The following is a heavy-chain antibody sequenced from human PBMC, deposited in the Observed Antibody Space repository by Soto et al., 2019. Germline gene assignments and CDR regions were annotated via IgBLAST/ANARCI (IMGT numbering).Heavy chain of an antibody. V-gene: IGHV3-30-3*01. Sequence: ESVGGVVQPGRSLTLSCAASGFIFSTYAIHWVRQAPGKGLEWVAFLSYDGSNKLFADSVKGRFTISRDNSKNTLDLQMNSLRAEDTAVYYCARGGYCSSTSCYRYGMDVWGQGTTVTVSS. CDR1: GFIFSTYA. J-gene: IGHJ6*02. CDR3: ARGGYCSSTSCYRYGMDV. D-gene: IGHD2-2*03. CDR2: LSYDGSNK.